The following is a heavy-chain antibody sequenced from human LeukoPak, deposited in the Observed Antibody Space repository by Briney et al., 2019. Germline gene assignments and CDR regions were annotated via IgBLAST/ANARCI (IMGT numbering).Heavy chain of an antibody. CDR3: AKDLGRQWFEILDY. J-gene: IGHJ4*02. D-gene: IGHD3-10*01. Sequence: GRSLRLSCAASGFTFDDYAMHWVRQAPGKGLEWVSGISWNSGSIGYADSVKGRFTISRDNAKNSLYLQMNSLRAEDTALYYCAKDLGRQWFEILDYWGQGTLVTVSS. CDR1: GFTFDDYA. CDR2: ISWNSGSI. V-gene: IGHV3-9*01.